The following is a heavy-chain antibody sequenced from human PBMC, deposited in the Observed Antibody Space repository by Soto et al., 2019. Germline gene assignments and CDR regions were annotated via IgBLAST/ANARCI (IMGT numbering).Heavy chain of an antibody. Sequence: GGSLRLSCAASGFTVSSNYMSWVRQAPGKGLEWVSVIYSGGSTYYADSVKGRFTISRDNSKNTLYLQMNSLRAEDTAVYYCARDGVYYYYYYGMDVWGQGTTVTVSS. CDR1: GFTVSSNY. J-gene: IGHJ6*02. CDR2: IYSGGST. V-gene: IGHV3-66*01. D-gene: IGHD6-13*01. CDR3: ARDGVYYYYYYGMDV.